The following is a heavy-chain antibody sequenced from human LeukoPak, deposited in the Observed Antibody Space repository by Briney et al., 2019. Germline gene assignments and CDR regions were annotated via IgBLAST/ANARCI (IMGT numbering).Heavy chain of an antibody. D-gene: IGHD2-8*01. J-gene: IGHJ4*02. Sequence: GGSLRLSCSASGFTFSVYFMHWVRQAPGKGLEYVSSISSNEYDTYYADSVKGRFTISRDNSKNTLFLQMSSLSAEDTAVYYCVKDLNGTWSFDYWGQGTLVTVSS. V-gene: IGHV3-64D*06. CDR3: VKDLNGTWSFDY. CDR1: GFTFSVYF. CDR2: ISSNEYDT.